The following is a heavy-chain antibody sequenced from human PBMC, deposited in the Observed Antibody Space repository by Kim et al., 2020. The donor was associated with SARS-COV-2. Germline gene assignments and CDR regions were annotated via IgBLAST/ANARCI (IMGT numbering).Heavy chain of an antibody. V-gene: IGHV3-9*01. CDR3: AKANHCGGDCSSGYWYF. J-gene: IGHJ2*01. Sequence: GGSLRLSCAASGFTFDDYAMHWVRQAPGKGLEWVSGISWNSGSIGYADSVKGRFTISRDNAKNSLYLQMNSLRAEDTTLYYCAKANHCGGDCSSGYWYF. D-gene: IGHD2-21*02. CDR2: ISWNSGSI. CDR1: GFTFDDYA.